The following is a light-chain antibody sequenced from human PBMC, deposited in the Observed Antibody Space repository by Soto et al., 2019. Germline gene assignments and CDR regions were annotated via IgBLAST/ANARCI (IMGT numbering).Light chain of an antibody. Sequence: MVLTQSPATPSLSPGERATLSCRASQSVSSSYLAWYQQKPGQAHSILIYGASIRATGIPDRVSGSGSGTDFTLTIRRLEPADFAVYYCQQYGSSPGTFGQGTKVDIK. CDR1: QSVSSSY. CDR3: QQYGSSPGT. CDR2: GAS. V-gene: IGKV3-20*01. J-gene: IGKJ1*01.